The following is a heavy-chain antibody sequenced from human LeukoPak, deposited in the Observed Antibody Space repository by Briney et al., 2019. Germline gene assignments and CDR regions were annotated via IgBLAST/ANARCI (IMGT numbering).Heavy chain of an antibody. V-gene: IGHV4-4*07. D-gene: IGHD3-10*01. CDR3: ARHSYYGSGDLPFDY. CDR2: IYTSGST. CDR1: GGSISSYY. J-gene: IGHJ4*02. Sequence: SETLSLTCTVSGGSISSYYWSWIRQPAGKGLEWIGRIYTSGSTNYNPSLKSRVTISVDTSKNQFSLKLSSVTAADTAVYYCARHSYYGSGDLPFDYWGQGTLVTVSS.